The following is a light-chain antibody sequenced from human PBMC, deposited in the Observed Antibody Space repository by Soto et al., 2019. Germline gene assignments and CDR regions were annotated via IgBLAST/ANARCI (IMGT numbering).Light chain of an antibody. CDR1: QSISTW. V-gene: IGKV1-5*03. J-gene: IGKJ1*01. CDR2: KAS. CDR3: QQYINRWT. Sequence: DIQMTQSPYTLSASVGDRVTITCRASQSISTWLAWYQQKPGKAPKLLIYKASSLESGVPSRFSGSGSGTEFTLTISSLQPDDSATYYCQQYINRWTFGQGTKVEIK.